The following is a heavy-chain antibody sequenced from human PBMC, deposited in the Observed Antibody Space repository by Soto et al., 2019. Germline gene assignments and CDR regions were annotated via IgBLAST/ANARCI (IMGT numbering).Heavy chain of an antibody. CDR1: GFTFSSYS. CDR3: ARDRDGDYDYYYYYGMDV. Sequence: PGGSLRLSCAASGFTFSSYSMNWVRQAPGKGLEWVSSISSSSSYIYYADSVKGRFTISRDNAKNSLYLQMNSLRAEDTAVYYCARDRDGDYDYYYYYGMDVWGQGTTVTVSS. D-gene: IGHD4-17*01. CDR2: ISSSSSYI. J-gene: IGHJ6*02. V-gene: IGHV3-21*01.